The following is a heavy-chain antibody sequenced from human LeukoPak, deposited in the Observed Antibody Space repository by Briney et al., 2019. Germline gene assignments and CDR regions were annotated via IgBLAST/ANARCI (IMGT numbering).Heavy chain of an antibody. Sequence: GGSLRLSCAASGFTFSGYWMHWVRQAPGKGLVWVARIKYDGSYTNYADSVKGRFAISRDNAKNTLYLQMNSLRAEDTAVYYCASSTLRWLQLQDFDYWGQGTLVTVSS. J-gene: IGHJ4*02. CDR2: IKYDGSYT. D-gene: IGHD5-24*01. CDR1: GFTFSGYW. V-gene: IGHV3-74*01. CDR3: ASSTLRWLQLQDFDY.